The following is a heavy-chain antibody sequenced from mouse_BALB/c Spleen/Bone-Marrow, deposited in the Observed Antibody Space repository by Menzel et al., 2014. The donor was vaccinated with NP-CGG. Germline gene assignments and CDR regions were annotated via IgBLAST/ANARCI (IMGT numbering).Heavy chain of an antibody. Sequence: QVQLQQSGAELVRPGVSVKISCKGSGYTFTDYAMHWVKQSPAKSLEWIGVISPYNDDANYNQKFQGKATMTVDKSSNAAYMELARLTSEDSAIYSCARGWANYPYYDGMDYWGQGTSVTVSS. CDR2: ISPYNDDA. V-gene: IGHV1S137*01. CDR1: GYTFTDYA. J-gene: IGHJ4*01. CDR3: ARGWANYPYYDGMDY. D-gene: IGHD2-1*01.